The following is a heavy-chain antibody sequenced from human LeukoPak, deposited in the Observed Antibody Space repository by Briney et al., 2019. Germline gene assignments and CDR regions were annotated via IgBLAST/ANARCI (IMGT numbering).Heavy chain of an antibody. V-gene: IGHV4-38-2*01. Sequence: SETLSLTCAVYGYSISSGYYWGWIRQPPGKGLEWIGSIYHSGSTYYNPSLKSRVTISVDTSKNQFSLKLSSVTAADTAVYYCARKGSGWYYGWFDPWGQGTLVTVSS. CDR2: IYHSGST. CDR3: ARKGSGWYYGWFDP. D-gene: IGHD6-19*01. CDR1: GYSISSGYY. J-gene: IGHJ5*02.